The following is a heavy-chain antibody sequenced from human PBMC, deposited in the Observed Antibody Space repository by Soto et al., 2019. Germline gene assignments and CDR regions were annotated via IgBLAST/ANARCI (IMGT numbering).Heavy chain of an antibody. D-gene: IGHD1-7*01. CDR1: GFTFSSYA. CDR2: ISGSGGST. Sequence: GGSLRLSCAASGFTFSSYAMSWVRQAPGKGLEWVSAISGSGGSTYYADSVKGRFTISRDNSKNTLYLQMNSLRAEDTAVYYCAKAKDSSYNWNYEGIDAFDIWGQGTMVTVSS. CDR3: AKAKDSSYNWNYEGIDAFDI. V-gene: IGHV3-23*01. J-gene: IGHJ3*02.